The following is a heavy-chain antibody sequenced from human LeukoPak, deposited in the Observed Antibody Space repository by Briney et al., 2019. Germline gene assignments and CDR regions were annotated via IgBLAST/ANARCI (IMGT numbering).Heavy chain of an antibody. J-gene: IGHJ6*03. CDR3: ARTWGGIVVAGRYYYYYMDV. D-gene: IGHD6-19*01. CDR1: GGSLSAYY. CDR2: INHGGST. V-gene: IGHV4-34*01. Sequence: SETLSLTCAVYGGSLSAYYWTWIRQPPEKGLEWIGEINHGGSTNYNPSLKSRVTISVDTSKNQFSLKLISVTAADTAVYYCARTWGGIVVAGRYYYYYMDVWGKGTTVTVSS.